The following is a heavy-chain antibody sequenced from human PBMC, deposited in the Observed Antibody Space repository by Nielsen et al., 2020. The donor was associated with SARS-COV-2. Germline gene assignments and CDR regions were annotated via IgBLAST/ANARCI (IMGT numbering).Heavy chain of an antibody. CDR3: ARDPVVPAAPYYYYYYMDV. Sequence: GGSLRLSCAASGFTFSSYSMNWVRQAPGKGLEWVSSISSSSSYIYYADSVKGRFNISRDNAKNSLYLQMNSLRAEDTAVYYCARDPVVPAAPYYYYYYMDVWGKGTTVTVSS. D-gene: IGHD2-2*01. J-gene: IGHJ6*03. CDR1: GFTFSSYS. V-gene: IGHV3-21*01. CDR2: ISSSSSYI.